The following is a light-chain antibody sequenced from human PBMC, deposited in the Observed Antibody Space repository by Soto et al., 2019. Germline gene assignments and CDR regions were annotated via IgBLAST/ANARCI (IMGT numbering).Light chain of an antibody. Sequence: DIQVTQSPHTLSSSVGYRVTITCRASQTISTWMAWYQQKPGKDTKILVYDDSTLQSGVESRFSGSGSGTEFTLTISSMQPDDFATYYCKQYNSYWRTFGQGTKVDIK. J-gene: IGKJ1*01. V-gene: IGKV1-5*01. CDR2: DDS. CDR3: KQYNSYWRT. CDR1: QTISTW.